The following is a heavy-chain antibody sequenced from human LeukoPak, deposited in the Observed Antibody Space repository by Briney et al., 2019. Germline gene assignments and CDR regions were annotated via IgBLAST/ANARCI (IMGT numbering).Heavy chain of an antibody. CDR1: GFTFSSYA. Sequence: GGSLRLSCAASGFTFSSYAMSWVRQAPGKGLEWVSSISSSSGYIYYADSVKGRFTISRDNAKNSLYLQMNSLRAEDTAVYYCAKAQYCSSASCYVFDYWGQGTLVTVSS. CDR2: ISSSSGYI. CDR3: AKAQYCSSASCYVFDY. V-gene: IGHV3-21*01. D-gene: IGHD2-2*01. J-gene: IGHJ4*02.